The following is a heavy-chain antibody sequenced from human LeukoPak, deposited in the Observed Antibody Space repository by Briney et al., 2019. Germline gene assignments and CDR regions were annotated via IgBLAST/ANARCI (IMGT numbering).Heavy chain of an antibody. V-gene: IGHV1-69*13. D-gene: IGHD6-13*01. J-gene: IGHJ4*02. Sequence: VASVKVSYKASGGTFSSYAISWVRQAPGQGLEWMGGIIPIFGTANYAQKFQGRVTITADESTSTAYMELSSLRSEDTAVYYCARKVPGYSSSWYQKPSYFDYWGQGTLVTVSS. CDR3: ARKVPGYSSSWYQKPSYFDY. CDR1: GGTFSSYA. CDR2: IIPIFGTA.